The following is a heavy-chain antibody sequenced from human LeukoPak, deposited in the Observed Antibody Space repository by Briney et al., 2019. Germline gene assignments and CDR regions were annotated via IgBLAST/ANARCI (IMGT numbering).Heavy chain of an antibody. D-gene: IGHD3-3*01. CDR2: IYYSGST. CDR1: GGSISSSSYY. CDR3: AREYYDSWSGDNYIGRAFDY. V-gene: IGHV4-39*07. J-gene: IGHJ4*02. Sequence: SETLSLTCTVSGGSISSSSYYWGWIRQPPGKGLEWIGSIYYSGSTYYNPSLKSRVTISVDTSKNQFSLKLSSVTAADTAVYYCAREYYDSWSGDNYIGRAFDYWGQGTLVTVSS.